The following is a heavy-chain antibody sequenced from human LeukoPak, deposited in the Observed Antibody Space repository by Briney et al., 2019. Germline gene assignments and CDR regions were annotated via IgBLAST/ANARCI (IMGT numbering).Heavy chain of an antibody. V-gene: IGHV3-53*01. Sequence: GGSLRLSCVASGFSVSNNYIIWVRQAPGNGLERVSVIYGDGRTSHSASVRGRFTISRDNSKNIVSLQMNNLRAEDTAVYYCARGRGLGVVSPYFDYWGQGTLVTVSS. CDR3: ARGRGLGVVSPYFDY. CDR1: GFSVSNNY. CDR2: IYGDGRT. D-gene: IGHD3-3*01. J-gene: IGHJ4*02.